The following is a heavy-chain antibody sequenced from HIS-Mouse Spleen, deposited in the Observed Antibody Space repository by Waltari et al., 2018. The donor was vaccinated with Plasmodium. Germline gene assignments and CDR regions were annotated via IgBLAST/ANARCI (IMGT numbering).Heavy chain of an antibody. V-gene: IGHV4-34*01. CDR3: ARGGIVGATIDY. CDR1: GGSFSGYY. J-gene: IGHJ4*02. CDR2: INHSGST. Sequence: QVQLQQWGAGLLKPSETLSLTCAVYGGSFSGYYWSWIRQPPGKGREWIGEINHSGSTNYTPSLKSRVTISVDTSKNQFSLKLSSVTAADTAVYYCARGGIVGATIDYWGQGTLVTVSS. D-gene: IGHD1-26*01.